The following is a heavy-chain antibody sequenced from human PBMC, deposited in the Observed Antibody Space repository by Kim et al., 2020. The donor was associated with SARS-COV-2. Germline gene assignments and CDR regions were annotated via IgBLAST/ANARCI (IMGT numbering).Heavy chain of an antibody. CDR3: ASPKGVLRYLDWFDP. Sequence: NPSLKSRVSISVDTSENRFALILSSVTAADTAVYYCASPKGVLRYLDWFDPWGQGTLVTVSS. D-gene: IGHD3-9*01. V-gene: IGHV4-39*01. J-gene: IGHJ5*02.